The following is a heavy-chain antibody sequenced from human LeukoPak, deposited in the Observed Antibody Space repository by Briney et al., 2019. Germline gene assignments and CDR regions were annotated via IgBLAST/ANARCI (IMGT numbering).Heavy chain of an antibody. Sequence: GGSLRLSCAASGFTFSSYAMSWVRQAPGKGLEWVSAFSGSGEWVSAIRGSGGSTYYAASVKGRFPISSDNSKNTLYLQMNSLRAEDTAVYYCAKKPDGYNAYFDNWGQGTLVTVSS. CDR3: AKKPDGYNAYFDN. CDR2: IRGSGGST. J-gene: IGHJ4*02. CDR1: GFTFSSYA. V-gene: IGHV3-23*01. D-gene: IGHD5-24*01.